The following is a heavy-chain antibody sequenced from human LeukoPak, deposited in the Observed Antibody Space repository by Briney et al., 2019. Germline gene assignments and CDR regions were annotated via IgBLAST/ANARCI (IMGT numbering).Heavy chain of an antibody. Sequence: EASVKVSCKTSRGTFFKYPISWVRQAPGQGLEWMGRIIPILGTVNYAQNFQGRVTMTTDESTTTVYLELRSLRSEDTAIYFCARGPNDYGDYTLNLWGQGTLITVSS. CDR3: ARGPNDYGDYTLNL. CDR1: RGTFFKYP. J-gene: IGHJ4*02. D-gene: IGHD4-17*01. CDR2: IIPILGTV. V-gene: IGHV1-69*11.